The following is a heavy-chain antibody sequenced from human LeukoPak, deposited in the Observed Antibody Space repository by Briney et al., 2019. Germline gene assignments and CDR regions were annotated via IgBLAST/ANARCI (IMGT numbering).Heavy chain of an antibody. CDR1: GFIVSTNY. V-gene: IGHV3-53*01. J-gene: IGHJ6*03. Sequence: GGSLRLSCTASGFIVSTNYMSWVRQAPGKGLQWVSNINSGGDTNYADSVKGRFTISRDNSKNTLYLQMNSLRAEDTAVYYCARSPSHMDVWGKGTTVTVSS. CDR3: ARSPSHMDV. CDR2: INSGGDT.